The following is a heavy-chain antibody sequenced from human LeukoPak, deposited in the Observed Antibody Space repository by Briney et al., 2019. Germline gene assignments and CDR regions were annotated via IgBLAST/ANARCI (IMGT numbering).Heavy chain of an antibody. CDR3: AKDRGDWTYSSDY. J-gene: IGHJ4*02. CDR1: GFTFSNAW. V-gene: IGHV3-15*01. D-gene: IGHD2-21*02. CDR2: IKSKTDGGTT. Sequence: GGSLRLSCAASGFTFSNAWMSWVRQAPGKGLEWVGRIKSKTDGGTTDYAAPVKGRFTISRDDSKNTLYLQMNSLRAEDTAVYYCAKDRGDWTYSSDYWGQGTLVTVSS.